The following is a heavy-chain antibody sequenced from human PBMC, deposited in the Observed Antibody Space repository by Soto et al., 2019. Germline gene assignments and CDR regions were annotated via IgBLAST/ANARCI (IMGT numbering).Heavy chain of an antibody. D-gene: IGHD3-22*01. CDR1: GYTFTSYG. V-gene: IGHV1-18*01. Sequence: ASVKVSCKASGYTFTSYGISWVRQAPGQGLEWMGWISAYNGNTNYAQKLQGRVTMTTDTSTSTAYMELSSLRSEDTAVYYCATYDSSVYWFDPWGQGTLVTVSS. J-gene: IGHJ5*02. CDR2: ISAYNGNT. CDR3: ATYDSSVYWFDP.